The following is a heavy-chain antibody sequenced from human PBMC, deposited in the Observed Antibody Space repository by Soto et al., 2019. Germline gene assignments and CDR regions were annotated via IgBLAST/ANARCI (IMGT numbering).Heavy chain of an antibody. CDR3: ARFKPGIAVAGRGYNVLDP. CDR2: IYYNGST. D-gene: IGHD6-19*01. Sequence: QVQLQESGPGLVKPTQTLSLTCTVSGGSISSGGYYWSWIRQHPGKGLEWIGYIYYNGSTYYNPSVKSRVTGSVETSKNESSLKMGSVTAADTAVYYFARFKPGIAVAGRGYNVLDPWGQGTLVTVSS. CDR1: GGSISSGGYY. V-gene: IGHV4-31*03. J-gene: IGHJ5*02.